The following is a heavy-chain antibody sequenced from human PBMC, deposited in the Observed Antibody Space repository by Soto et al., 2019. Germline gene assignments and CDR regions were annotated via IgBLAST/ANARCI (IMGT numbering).Heavy chain of an antibody. CDR3: AREARGVVIIRKYYFDY. J-gene: IGHJ4*02. D-gene: IGHD3-3*01. CDR2: IKPSGGST. V-gene: IGHV1-46*03. Sequence: ASVKVSCKASGYTFTSYYMHWVRQAPGQGLEGMGIIKPSGGSTRYAQKFQGRVTMTRDTSTSTVYMELSSLRSEDTAVYYCAREARGVVIIRKYYFDYWGQGTLVTVSS. CDR1: GYTFTSYY.